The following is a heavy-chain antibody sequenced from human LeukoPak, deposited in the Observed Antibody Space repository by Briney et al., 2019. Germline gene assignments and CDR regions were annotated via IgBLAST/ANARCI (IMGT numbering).Heavy chain of an antibody. J-gene: IGHJ3*02. Sequence: SGGSLRLSCAASGFTFSSYAMSWVRQAPGKGLEWVSAISGSGGSTYYADSVKGRFTISRDNSKNTLYLQMNSLRAEDTAVYYCARDRAGSGSYYFDAFDIWGQGTMVTVSS. CDR2: ISGSGGST. D-gene: IGHD3-10*01. CDR1: GFTFSSYA. CDR3: ARDRAGSGSYYFDAFDI. V-gene: IGHV3-23*01.